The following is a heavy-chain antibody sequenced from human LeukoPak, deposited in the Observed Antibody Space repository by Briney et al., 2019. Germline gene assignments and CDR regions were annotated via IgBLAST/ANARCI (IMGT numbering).Heavy chain of an antibody. Sequence: GASVTVSCRASGYTFTSHYMHGVRQAPGQGLEWMGIINPSAGSTSYPQKFQGRITMTRDTSTSTVYMELSSLRSADTAVYYCAAPGASGFVGNFWSGPLDFWGQGTLVTVSS. D-gene: IGHD3-3*01. V-gene: IGHV1-46*01. J-gene: IGHJ4*02. CDR1: GYTFTSHY. CDR2: INPSAGST. CDR3: AAPGASGFVGNFWSGPLDF.